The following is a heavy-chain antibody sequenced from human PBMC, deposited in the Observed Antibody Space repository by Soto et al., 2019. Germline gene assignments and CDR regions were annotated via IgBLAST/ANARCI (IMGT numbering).Heavy chain of an antibody. CDR1: GGTFSSYA. V-gene: IGHV1-69*13. D-gene: IGHD6-6*01. CDR3: ARIPDYSSSSGYYGMDV. CDR2: IIPIFGTA. Sequence: ASVKVSCKASGGTFSSYAISWVRQAPGQGLEWMGGIIPIFGTANYAQKFQGRVTITADESTSTAYMELSSLRSEDTAVYYCARIPDYSSSSGYYGMDVWGQGTTVTVSS. J-gene: IGHJ6*02.